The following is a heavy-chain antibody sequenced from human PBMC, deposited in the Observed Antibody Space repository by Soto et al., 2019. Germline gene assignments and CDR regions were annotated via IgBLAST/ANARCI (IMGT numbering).Heavy chain of an antibody. CDR1: GFTFSEYF. D-gene: IGHD3-16*01. V-gene: IGHV3-11*05. Sequence: QVQLVESGGGLVKPGGSLRLSCAASGFTFSEYFMSWIRQAPGKGLEWISYISTRSSYTHYGDSMEGRFTISRDNAKNSLYLQMNSLRAEDTAVYYCARFFEARGGFDYWGQGTLVTVSS. CDR3: ARFFEARGGFDY. CDR2: ISTRSSYT. J-gene: IGHJ4*02.